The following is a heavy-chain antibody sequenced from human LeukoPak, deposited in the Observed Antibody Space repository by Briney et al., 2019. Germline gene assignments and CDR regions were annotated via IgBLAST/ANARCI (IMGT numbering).Heavy chain of an antibody. D-gene: IGHD6-13*01. Sequence: GRSLRLSCITSGFTFSNYGFHWVRQAPGKGLEWTAAIWYDGSNQYYPDSVKGRFTISRDNSKNTIYLQMSSLRIEDTAMYYCARDLSSSWSPGVWGQGTMVSASS. CDR3: ARDLSSSWSPGV. V-gene: IGHV3-33*01. J-gene: IGHJ3*01. CDR1: GFTFSNYG. CDR2: IWYDGSNQ.